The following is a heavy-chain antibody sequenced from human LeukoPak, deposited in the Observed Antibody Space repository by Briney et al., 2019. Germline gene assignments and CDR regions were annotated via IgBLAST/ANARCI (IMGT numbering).Heavy chain of an antibody. CDR3: ARRLEVILSHDAFDI. J-gene: IGHJ3*02. Sequence: PSETLSLTCSVSGDSISSARNYWGWIRQSPGKGLEWLASVYSSGSTHSNPSLTSRVSISIDMSKNQFSLKLYSVTAADTAFYCARRLEVILSHDAFDIWGQGTMVSVSS. V-gene: IGHV4-39*01. D-gene: IGHD2-21*01. CDR2: VYSSGST. CDR1: GDSISSARNY.